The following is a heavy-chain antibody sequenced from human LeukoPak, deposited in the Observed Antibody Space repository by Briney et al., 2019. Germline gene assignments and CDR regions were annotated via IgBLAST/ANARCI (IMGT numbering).Heavy chain of an antibody. CDR1: GYTFTSYY. CDR2: INPSGGST. V-gene: IGHV1-46*01. J-gene: IGHJ5*02. Sequence: GAAVKVSCKASGYTFTSYYMHWVRQAPGQGLEWMGIINPSGGSTSYAQKFQGRVTMTRDTSTSTVYMELSSLRSEDTAVYYRAWAFRRVVAPSGWFDPWGQGILVPVSS. CDR3: AWAFRRVVAPSGWFDP. D-gene: IGHD2-15*01.